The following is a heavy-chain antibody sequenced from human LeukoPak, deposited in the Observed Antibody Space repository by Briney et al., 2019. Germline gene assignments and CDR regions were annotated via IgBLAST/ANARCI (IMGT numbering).Heavy chain of an antibody. V-gene: IGHV3-30*03. Sequence: GGSLRLSCAASGFTFSSYGMHWVRQAPGKGLEWVAVISYDGSNKYYADSVKGRFTISRDNSKNTLYLQMNSLRAEDTAVYYCARGGIQPDYWGQGTLVTVSS. J-gene: IGHJ4*02. CDR1: GFTFSSYG. CDR3: ARGGIQPDY. CDR2: ISYDGSNK. D-gene: IGHD1-14*01.